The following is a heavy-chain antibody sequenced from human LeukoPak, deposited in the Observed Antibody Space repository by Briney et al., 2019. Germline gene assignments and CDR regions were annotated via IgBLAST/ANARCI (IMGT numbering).Heavy chain of an antibody. J-gene: IGHJ6*03. CDR3: ARRSIGNYYYYMDV. V-gene: IGHV1-18*01. D-gene: IGHD3-22*01. CDR1: GYTFTSYG. Sequence: ASVKVSCKASGYTFTSYGISWVRQAPGQGLEWMGWISAYNGNTNYAQKLQGRVTMTTDTSTSTAYMELRSLRSDDTAVYYCARRSIGNYYYYMDVWGKGTTVTVSS. CDR2: ISAYNGNT.